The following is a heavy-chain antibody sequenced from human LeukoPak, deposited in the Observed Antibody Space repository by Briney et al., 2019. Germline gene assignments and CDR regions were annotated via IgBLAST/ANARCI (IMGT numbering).Heavy chain of an antibody. CDR2: IIPIFGTA. CDR1: GGTFSSYA. J-gene: IGHJ5*02. D-gene: IGHD4-17*01. V-gene: IGHV1-69*13. CDR3: ARGSIGYGDYVNWFDP. Sequence: ASVKVSCKASGGTFSSYAISWVRQAPGQGLEWMGGIIPIFGTANYAQKFQGRVTITADESTSTAYMELSSLRSEDTAVYYCARGSIGYGDYVNWFDPWGQEPWSPSPQ.